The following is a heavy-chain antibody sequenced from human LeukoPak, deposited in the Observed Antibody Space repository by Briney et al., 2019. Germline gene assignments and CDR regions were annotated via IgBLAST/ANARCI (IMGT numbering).Heavy chain of an antibody. CDR3: ARADCSGGSCYSSWFDP. J-gene: IGHJ5*02. CDR2: LIPIFGTA. Sequence: SVKVSCKASGGTFSSYAISWVPQAPGQGLEWMGGLIPIFGTANYAQKFQGRVTITADESTSTAYMELSSLRSEDTAVYYCARADCSGGSCYSSWFDPWGQGTLVTVSS. V-gene: IGHV1-69*13. D-gene: IGHD2-15*01. CDR1: GGTFSSYA.